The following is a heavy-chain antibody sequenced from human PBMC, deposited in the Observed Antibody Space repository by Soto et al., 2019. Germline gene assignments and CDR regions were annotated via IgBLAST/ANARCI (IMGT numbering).Heavy chain of an antibody. CDR2: FDPEDGET. V-gene: IGHV1-24*01. Sequence: ASVKVSCKASGGTFSSYAISWVRQAPGKGLEWMGGFDPEDGETIYAQKFQGRVTMTEDTSTDTAYMELSSLRSEDTAVYYCATVAPEGIAVAFDYWGQGTLVTVSS. CDR3: ATVAPEGIAVAFDY. CDR1: GGTFSSYA. D-gene: IGHD6-19*01. J-gene: IGHJ4*02.